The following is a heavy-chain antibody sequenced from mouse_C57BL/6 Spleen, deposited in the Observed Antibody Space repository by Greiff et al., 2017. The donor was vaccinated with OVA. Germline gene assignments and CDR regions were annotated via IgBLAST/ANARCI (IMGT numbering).Heavy chain of an antibody. CDR3: ATHYGNYVVGFAY. D-gene: IGHD2-1*01. Sequence: QVQLQQPGAELVRPGSSVKLSCKASGYTFTSYWMHWVKQRPIQGLEWIGNIDPSDSETHYNQKFKDKATLTVDKSSSTAYMQLSSLTSEDSAVYYCATHYGNYVVGFAYWGQGTLVTVSA. CDR2: IDPSDSET. J-gene: IGHJ3*01. CDR1: GYTFTSYW. V-gene: IGHV1-52*01.